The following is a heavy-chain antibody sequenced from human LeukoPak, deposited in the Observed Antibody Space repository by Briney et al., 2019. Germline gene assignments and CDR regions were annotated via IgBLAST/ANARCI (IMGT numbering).Heavy chain of an antibody. CDR2: IIPILGIA. V-gene: IGHV1-69*04. D-gene: IGHD5-24*01. CDR3: ARDPMGPKEYYMDV. Sequence: ASVKVSCKASGGTFSSYTISWVRQAPGQALEWMGRIIPILGIANYAQKFQGRVTITADKSTNTAYMELSSLRSGDTAVYYCARDPMGPKEYYMDVWGKGTTVTVSS. CDR1: GGTFSSYT. J-gene: IGHJ6*03.